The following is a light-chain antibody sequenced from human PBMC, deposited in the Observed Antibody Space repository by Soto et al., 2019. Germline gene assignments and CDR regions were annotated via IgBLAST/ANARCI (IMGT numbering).Light chain of an antibody. V-gene: IGKV3-20*01. Sequence: TLSVSPGERATLSCRASESVSSSYLAWYQQKPGQAPRLLIFGASSRATGTPDRFSGSGSGTDFTLTISRLEPEDFAVYYCQQYGSSPPWTFGQGTKVDIK. CDR1: ESVSSSY. CDR2: GAS. CDR3: QQYGSSPPWT. J-gene: IGKJ1*01.